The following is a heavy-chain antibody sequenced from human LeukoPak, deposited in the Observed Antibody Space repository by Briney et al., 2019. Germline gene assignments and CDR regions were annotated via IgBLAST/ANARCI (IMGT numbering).Heavy chain of an antibody. Sequence: GGSLRLACAASGFTFRDYEMNWIRQAPGEGLEWVSYISSSGSTPYYADSVKGRFTVSRDNAKNSLYLQMNSLRAEDTAMYYCARGDYDFWRVPDHWGQGTLVTVSS. V-gene: IGHV3-48*03. CDR2: ISSSGSTP. CDR1: GFTFRDYE. CDR3: ARGDYDFWRVPDH. J-gene: IGHJ4*02. D-gene: IGHD3-3*01.